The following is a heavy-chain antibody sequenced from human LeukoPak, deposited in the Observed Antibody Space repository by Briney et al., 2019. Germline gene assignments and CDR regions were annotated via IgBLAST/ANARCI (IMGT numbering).Heavy chain of an antibody. D-gene: IGHD3-22*01. CDR2: IYSGGST. J-gene: IGHJ4*02. Sequence: GGSLRLSCAASGFTVSSNYMSWVRQAPGRGLEWVSVIYSGGSTYYADSVKGRFTISRDNSKNTLYLQMNSLRAEDTAVYYCAREGYYYDSSGSIDYWGQGTLVTVSS. CDR1: GFTVSSNY. V-gene: IGHV3-53*05. CDR3: AREGYYYDSSGSIDY.